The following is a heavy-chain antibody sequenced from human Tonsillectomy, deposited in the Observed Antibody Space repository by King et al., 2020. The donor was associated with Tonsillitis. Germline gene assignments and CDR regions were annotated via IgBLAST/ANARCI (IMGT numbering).Heavy chain of an antibody. Sequence: LQLQESGPGLVKPSQTLSLTCTVSGGSISSGDYYWSWIRQPPGKGLEWIGYIYYSGSTYYNPSLKSRVNISVDTSKNQFSLRLRSVTAADTAVYYCARAFGDSSGYYYVYYYYGLDVWGQGTTVTVSS. D-gene: IGHD3-22*01. V-gene: IGHV4-30-4*01. CDR2: IYYSGST. CDR1: GGSISSGDYY. J-gene: IGHJ6*02. CDR3: ARAFGDSSGYYYVYYYYGLDV.